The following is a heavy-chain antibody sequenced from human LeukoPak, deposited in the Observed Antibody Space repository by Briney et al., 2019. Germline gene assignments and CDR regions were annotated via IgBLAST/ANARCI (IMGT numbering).Heavy chain of an antibody. CDR3: ARHWIETTKTYSYWLDP. CDR1: GDSINNHY. CDR2: IYTRGST. V-gene: IGHV4-4*09. J-gene: IGHJ5*02. D-gene: IGHD1-1*01. Sequence: SETLSLTCTVSGDSINNHYWSWIRQSPGKGLEWIGFIYTRGSTNYNPSLKSRVTMSGDTSKNQVSLTLNSVTAADTAVYYCARHWIETTKTYSYWLDPWGQGTVVTVST.